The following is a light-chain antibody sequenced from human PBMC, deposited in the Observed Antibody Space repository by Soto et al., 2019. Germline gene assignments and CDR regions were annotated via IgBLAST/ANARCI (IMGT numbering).Light chain of an antibody. Sequence: QSVLTQPASVSGSPGQSITISCTGSTSDIGGYNYVSWYQQHPGKAPKLLIYDVGYRPSGISDRFSGSKSGNTASLTISGLQPEDKADYYCNLYRASSTLFGGGTKVTVL. J-gene: IGLJ2*01. CDR2: DVG. V-gene: IGLV2-14*03. CDR1: TSDIGGYNY. CDR3: NLYRASSTL.